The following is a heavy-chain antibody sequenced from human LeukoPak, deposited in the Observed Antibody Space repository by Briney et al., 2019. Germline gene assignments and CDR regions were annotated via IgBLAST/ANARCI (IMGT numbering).Heavy chain of an antibody. Sequence: GASVKVSCKASGYRFSNYGITWVRQAPGQGLECMGWTSAYNGDTNYAQNFQGRLTMTTDTSTNTAYMELRSLRSDDTAVYYCARVGSPDSENSGWKLFFDYWGQGTLVTVSS. CDR2: TSAYNGDT. CDR1: GYRFSNYG. CDR3: ARVGSPDSENSGWKLFFDY. V-gene: IGHV1-18*01. J-gene: IGHJ4*02. D-gene: IGHD6-19*01.